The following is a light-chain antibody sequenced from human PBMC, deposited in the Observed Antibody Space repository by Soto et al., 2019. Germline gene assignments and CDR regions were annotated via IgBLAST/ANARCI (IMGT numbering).Light chain of an antibody. CDR2: DAS. CDR3: QQRSNWPPT. Sequence: EIVLTQSPATLSLSPGERATLSCRASQSVSSYLAWYQQKPGQAPRLLIYDASTRATGIPARFSGSGSGTDFTLTISSLEPEDFAVYYGQQRSNWPPTFGQGTKVESK. CDR1: QSVSSY. V-gene: IGKV3-11*01. J-gene: IGKJ1*01.